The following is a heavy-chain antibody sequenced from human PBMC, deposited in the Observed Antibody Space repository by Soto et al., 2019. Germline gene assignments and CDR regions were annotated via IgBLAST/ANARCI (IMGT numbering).Heavy chain of an antibody. CDR3: ARDHGSGSPVGYYYYGMDV. V-gene: IGHV4-39*02. CDR1: GGSISSSSYY. Sequence: SETLSLTCTVSGGSISSSSYYWGWIRQPPGKGLEWIGSIYYSGSTYYNPSLKSRVTISVDTSKNQFSLKLSSVTAADTAVYYCARDHGSGSPVGYYYYGMDVWGQGTTVTVSS. CDR2: IYYSGST. D-gene: IGHD3-10*01. J-gene: IGHJ6*02.